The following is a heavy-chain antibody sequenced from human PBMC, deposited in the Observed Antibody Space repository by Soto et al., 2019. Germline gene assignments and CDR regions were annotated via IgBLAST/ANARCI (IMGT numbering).Heavy chain of an antibody. CDR1: GYTFTSHG. V-gene: IGHV1-3*01. D-gene: IGHD3-22*01. Sequence: RASVQVSCKASGYTFTSHGIHWVRQAPGQRLEWTGWINAGSGNTKYSEKFQGRVTITRDTSASTAYLELSSLRSEDTAVYYCARDPNDSSAYYHHYYYGMDVWGQGTTVTVSS. J-gene: IGHJ6*02. CDR3: ARDPNDSSAYYHHYYYGMDV. CDR2: INAGSGNT.